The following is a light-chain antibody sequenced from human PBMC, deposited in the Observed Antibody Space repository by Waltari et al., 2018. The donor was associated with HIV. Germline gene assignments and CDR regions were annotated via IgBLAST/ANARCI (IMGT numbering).Light chain of an antibody. CDR3: TSYISGTSPV. J-gene: IGLJ2*01. CDR2: EVT. CDR1: DLQAYLS. V-gene: IGLV2-14*01. Sequence: SALTQPASVSGSPGQSIPLSCDLQAYLSLSWYQRHPGKAPKVIIYEVTNRPSGLSNRFSGSKSGNTATLTISGLQPEDEADYFCTSYISGTSPVFGRGTRVTVL.